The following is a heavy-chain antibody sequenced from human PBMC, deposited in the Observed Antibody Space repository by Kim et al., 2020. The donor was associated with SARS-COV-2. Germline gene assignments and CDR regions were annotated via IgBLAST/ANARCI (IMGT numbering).Heavy chain of an antibody. CDR3: ARDRYSGSYLSPRPGRYGMDV. J-gene: IGHJ6*02. Sequence: GGSLRLSCAASGFTFSSYGMHWVRQAPGKGLEWVAVIWYDGSNKYYADSVKGRFTISRDNSKNTLYLQMNSLRAEDTAVYYCARDRYSGSYLSPRPGRYGMDVWGQGTTVTVSS. CDR1: GFTFSSYG. V-gene: IGHV3-33*01. CDR2: IWYDGSNK. D-gene: IGHD1-26*01.